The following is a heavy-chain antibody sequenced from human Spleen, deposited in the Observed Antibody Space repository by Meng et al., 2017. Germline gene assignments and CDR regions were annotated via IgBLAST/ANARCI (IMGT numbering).Heavy chain of an antibody. CDR1: GFTVSSNY. CDR3: ARDVAGRGGY. V-gene: IGHV3-20*04. D-gene: IGHD2-15*01. CDR2: IHWNGGST. Sequence: GESLKISCAASGFTVSSNYMSWVRQAPGKGLEWVSGIHWNGGSTDYADSVKGRFTISRDNAKNTLYLQMNSLRGEDTAVYYCARDVAGRGGYWGQGTLVTVSS. J-gene: IGHJ4*02.